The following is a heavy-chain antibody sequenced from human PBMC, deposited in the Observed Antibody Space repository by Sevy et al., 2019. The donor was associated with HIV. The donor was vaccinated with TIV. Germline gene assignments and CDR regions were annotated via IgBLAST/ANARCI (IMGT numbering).Heavy chain of an antibody. CDR1: GLTFTTTG. V-gene: IGHV3-23*01. Sequence: GGSLRLSCVASGLTFTTTGMSWDRQAPGKGLEWVAGVTSDGATYYADAVRDRFTVSRDNSKNTLYLQLNSLRADDTAVFYCAGGDTTMITDLDYWGQGTLVTVSS. J-gene: IGHJ4*02. CDR3: AGGDTTMITDLDY. CDR2: VTSDGAT. D-gene: IGHD3-16*01.